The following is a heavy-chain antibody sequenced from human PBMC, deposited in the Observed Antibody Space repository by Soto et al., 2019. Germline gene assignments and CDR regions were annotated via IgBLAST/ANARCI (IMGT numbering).Heavy chain of an antibody. D-gene: IGHD6-19*01. Sequence: QLQLQESGPGLVKPSETLSLTCSVSGGSISRSNYYWAWIRQPPGKGLEWIGSVYHTGNTYYSLSLRSRVAISLDTSKNQFSLRLDAVSAADTPTYYCARLGGIAVAGPIYYWGQGTLVTVSS. V-gene: IGHV4-39*01. CDR3: ARLGGIAVAGPIYY. CDR2: VYHTGNT. CDR1: GGSISRSNYY. J-gene: IGHJ4*02.